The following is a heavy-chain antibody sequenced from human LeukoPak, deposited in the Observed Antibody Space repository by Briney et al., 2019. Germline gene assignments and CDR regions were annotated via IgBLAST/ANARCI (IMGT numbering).Heavy chain of an antibody. CDR3: TTGEFRGGWYGFDY. CDR1: GFTFSSYS. Sequence: GGSLRLSCAVSGFTFSSYSMSWVRQAPGKGLEWVSSISSSSSYIYYADSVKGRFTISRDNAKNSLYLQMNSLRAEDTAVYYCTTGEFRGGWYGFDYWGQGTLVTVSS. V-gene: IGHV3-21*01. D-gene: IGHD6-19*01. J-gene: IGHJ4*02. CDR2: ISSSSSYI.